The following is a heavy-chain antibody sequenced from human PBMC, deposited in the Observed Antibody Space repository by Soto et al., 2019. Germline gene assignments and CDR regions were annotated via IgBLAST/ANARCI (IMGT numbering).Heavy chain of an antibody. Sequence: QVQLQESGPRLVKPSQTLSLTCSVSGGSIISGGYYWGWIRQHPGKGLEWIGYIYYSGSAFYNPSLKSRLTISVDTSKRHFSLTLSSVTAADTAVYYCARSLRGVMFDYWGQGTLVTVSS. J-gene: IGHJ4*02. CDR3: ARSLRGVMFDY. V-gene: IGHV4-31*03. CDR1: GGSIISGGYY. CDR2: IYYSGSA. D-gene: IGHD3-10*01.